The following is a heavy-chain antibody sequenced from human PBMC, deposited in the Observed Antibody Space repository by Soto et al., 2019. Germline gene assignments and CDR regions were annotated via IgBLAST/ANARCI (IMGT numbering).Heavy chain of an antibody. CDR2: ISTDNGNT. CDR3: ARDGPDNSLFFYYYGMDV. Sequence: QVHLVQSGAEVRKPGASVKVSCKASGYSFTSYGISWVRQAPGQGLEWMGWISTDNGNTNYAHNLQGRVSMTIDPSPSTAYMELWSLGSDDTAVYYCARDGPDNSLFFYYYGMDVWGQGTTVTVSS. V-gene: IGHV1-18*01. D-gene: IGHD4-4*01. J-gene: IGHJ6*02. CDR1: GYSFTSYG.